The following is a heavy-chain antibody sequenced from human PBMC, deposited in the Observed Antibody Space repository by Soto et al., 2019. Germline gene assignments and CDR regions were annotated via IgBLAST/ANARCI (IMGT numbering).Heavy chain of an antibody. V-gene: IGHV4-59*01. Sequence: QVQLTESRPGLVKPSETMSLTCTVSGVSITSYNWTWIRQSPGKGLECIAYMYSSGSSSYNPSLKTRATISMDTFRNPYSLQLHSATAADTAGYYCARAWSAFDYWGQRPLVTVSS. CDR1: GVSITSYN. CDR2: MYSSGSS. D-gene: IGHD2-15*01. CDR3: ARAWSAFDY. J-gene: IGHJ4*02.